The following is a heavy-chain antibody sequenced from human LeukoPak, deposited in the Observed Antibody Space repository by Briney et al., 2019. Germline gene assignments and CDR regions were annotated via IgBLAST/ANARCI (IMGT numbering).Heavy chain of an antibody. D-gene: IGHD3-22*01. J-gene: IGHJ3*02. Sequence: GASVKVSCKASGYTFTSYYMHWVRQAPGQGLEWMGWINPNSGGTNYAQKFQGRVTMTRDTSISTAYMELSRLRSDDTAVYYCARDSSGYYYPYAFDIWGQGTMVTVSS. CDR2: INPNSGGT. CDR1: GYTFTSYY. CDR3: ARDSSGYYYPYAFDI. V-gene: IGHV1-2*02.